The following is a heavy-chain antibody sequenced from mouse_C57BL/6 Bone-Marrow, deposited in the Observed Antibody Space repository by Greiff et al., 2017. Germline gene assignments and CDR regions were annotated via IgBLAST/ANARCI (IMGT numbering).Heavy chain of an antibody. CDR2: IFPGSGST. CDR3: AIWRWLLPHYYAIDY. Sequence: QVQLQQSGPELVKPGASVKISCKASGYTFTDYYINWVKQRPGQGLEWIGWIFPGSGSTYYNEKFKGKATLTVDKSSSKAYMLLSSLTSEDSAVYFCAIWRWLLPHYYAIDYWGQGTSVTVSS. CDR1: GYTFTDYY. D-gene: IGHD2-3*01. J-gene: IGHJ4*01. V-gene: IGHV1-75*01.